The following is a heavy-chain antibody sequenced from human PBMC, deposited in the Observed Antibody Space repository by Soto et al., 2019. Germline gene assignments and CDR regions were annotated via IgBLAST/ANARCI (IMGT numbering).Heavy chain of an antibody. CDR1: GYTFTSYA. D-gene: IGHD1-26*01. CDR3: ARELVTGIVGATTRDY. J-gene: IGHJ4*02. CDR2: INAGNGNT. V-gene: IGHV1-3*01. Sequence: QVQLVQSGAEVKKPGASVKVSCKASGYTFTSYAMHWVRQAPGQRLEWMGWINAGNGNTKYSQKFQGRVTITRDTSASTAYMELSSLRSEDTAVYYCARELVTGIVGATTRDYWGQGTLVTVSS.